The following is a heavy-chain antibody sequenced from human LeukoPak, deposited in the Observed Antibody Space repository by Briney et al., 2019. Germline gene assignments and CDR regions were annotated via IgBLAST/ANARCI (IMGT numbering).Heavy chain of an antibody. D-gene: IGHD4-23*01. CDR2: INHSGST. J-gene: IGHJ4*02. CDR3: ARRSTVGRMGY. Sequence: PSETLSLTCAVYGGSFSGYYWSWIRQPPGKGLEWIGEINHSGSTNYNPSLKSRVTISVDTSKNQFSLKLSSVTAADTAVYYCARRSTVGRMGYWRQGTLVTVSS. V-gene: IGHV4-34*01. CDR1: GGSFSGYY.